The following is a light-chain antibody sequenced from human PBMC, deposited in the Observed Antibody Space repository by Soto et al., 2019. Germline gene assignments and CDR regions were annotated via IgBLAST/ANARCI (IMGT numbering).Light chain of an antibody. CDR3: QQYGNSRPWT. V-gene: IGKV3-20*01. CDR2: GAS. J-gene: IGKJ1*01. Sequence: EIVLTQSPGTLSLSPGERATLSCRASQSVSNNYLGWYQQKPGQAPSLLVYGASRRATGIPDRFSGSESGTDVNLAISGLEAEDVAVYYCQQYGNSRPWTVGQGTKVEIK. CDR1: QSVSNNY.